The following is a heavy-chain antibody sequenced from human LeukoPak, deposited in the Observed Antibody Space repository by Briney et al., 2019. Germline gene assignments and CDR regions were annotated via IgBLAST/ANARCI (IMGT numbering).Heavy chain of an antibody. CDR3: TRHTSPTFDY. D-gene: IGHD2-2*01. J-gene: IGHJ4*02. CDR1: GYTFTSYD. Sequence: ASVKVSCKASGYTFTSYDINWVRQATGQGLEWMGWMNPNSGNTGYAQKFQGRVTMTRNTTISTAYMELSSLRSEDTTVYYCTRHTSPTFDYWGQGTLVTVSS. CDR2: MNPNSGNT. V-gene: IGHV1-8*01.